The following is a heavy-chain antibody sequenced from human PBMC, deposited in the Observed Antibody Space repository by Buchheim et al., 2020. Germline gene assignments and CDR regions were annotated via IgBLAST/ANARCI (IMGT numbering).Heavy chain of an antibody. J-gene: IGHJ4*02. CDR1: GYTFTDYY. D-gene: IGHD3-10*01. CDR3: ARVGYYGSGSYLLH. Sequence: QVQLVQSGAEVKKPGTSVKVSCRAFGYTFTDYYVHWVRQAPGQGLDWMGWINPNNGATNYAPKFQGRVTWTRDTAISTASMELKKLISGDTAVYYCARVGYYGSGSYLLHWGQGT. CDR2: INPNNGAT. V-gene: IGHV1-2*02.